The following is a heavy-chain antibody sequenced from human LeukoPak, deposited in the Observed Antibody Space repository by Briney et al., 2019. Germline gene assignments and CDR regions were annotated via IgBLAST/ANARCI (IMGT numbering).Heavy chain of an antibody. V-gene: IGHV3-7*01. J-gene: IGHJ4*02. CDR2: IKQDGTDK. CDR1: GFTFSSYW. CDR3: AREKLDTRGYVDY. D-gene: IGHD3-22*01. Sequence: GGSLRLSCAASGFTFSSYWMSWVRQAPGKGLDWVANIKQDGTDKYYVDSVKGRFTISRDNAKNLLYLQMNSLRAEDTAVYYCAREKLDTRGYVDYWGQGTLVTVSS.